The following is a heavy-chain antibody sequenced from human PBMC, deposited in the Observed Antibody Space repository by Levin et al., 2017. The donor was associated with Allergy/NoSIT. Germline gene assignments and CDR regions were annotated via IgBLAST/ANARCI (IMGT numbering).Heavy chain of an antibody. Sequence: PGGSLRLSCAASGFTFSDYYMSWVRQAPGKGLEWVSYMSGSSSTIYYADSVKGRFTISRDNAKNSLYLQMNSLRAEDTAVYYCARGSQVTVTAGLDYWGQGTLVTVSS. D-gene: IGHD2-21*02. CDR3: ARGSQVTVTAGLDY. V-gene: IGHV3-11*01. CDR2: MSGSSSTI. CDR1: GFTFSDYY. J-gene: IGHJ4*02.